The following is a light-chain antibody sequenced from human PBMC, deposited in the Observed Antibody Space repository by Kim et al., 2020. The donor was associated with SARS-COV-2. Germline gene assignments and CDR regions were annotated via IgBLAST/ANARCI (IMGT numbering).Light chain of an antibody. CDR2: GAS. J-gene: IGKJ4*01. Sequence: SPGEHATLAGRASHRCSSNYLAWSQQKPGQAPRLLIYGASSRATGIPDRFSGSGSGTDFTLTISRLEPEDFAVFYCQQYGSSPLTFGGGTKVDIK. V-gene: IGKV3-20*01. CDR1: HRCSSNY. CDR3: QQYGSSPLT.